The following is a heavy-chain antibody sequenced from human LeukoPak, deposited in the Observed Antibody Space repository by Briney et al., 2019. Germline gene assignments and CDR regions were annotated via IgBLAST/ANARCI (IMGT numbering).Heavy chain of an antibody. J-gene: IGHJ4*02. V-gene: IGHV3-21*01. CDR1: GFTFSSHS. Sequence: GGSLRLSRAASGFTFSSHSMNWVRQAPGKGLEWVSSISSSSIYIYYADSMKGRFTISRDNAKNSLYLQINSLRAEDTAVYYCARDGAAAGTFDYWGQGTLVTVSS. CDR3: ARDGAAAGTFDY. D-gene: IGHD6-13*01. CDR2: ISSSSIYI.